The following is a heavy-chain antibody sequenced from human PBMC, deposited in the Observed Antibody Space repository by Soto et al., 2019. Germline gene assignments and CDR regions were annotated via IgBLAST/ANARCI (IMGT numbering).Heavy chain of an antibody. J-gene: IGHJ4*02. CDR1: GFRFEQYV. D-gene: IGHD3-10*01. V-gene: IGHV3-9*01. CDR3: KKDAPNGSIDK. CDR2: VSPTGDTV. Sequence: VQVVASGGGLVQPGRSLRLSCAVSGFRFEQYVMHWVRQAPGKGLECVSTVSPTGDTVAYADSVEGRFTVSRDNAKNSLYLQMNSLKGDDTAFYYCKKDAPNGSIDKWGQGTLVTVSS.